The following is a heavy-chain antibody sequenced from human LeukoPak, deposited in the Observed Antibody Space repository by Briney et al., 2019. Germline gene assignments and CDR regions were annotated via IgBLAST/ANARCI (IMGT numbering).Heavy chain of an antibody. Sequence: PGESLRISCKGSGYRLTSYWISWVRQMPGKGLEWMGKIDPSDSYTNYSPSFQGHVTFSADKSISTAYLQWSSLKASDTAMYFCARERYYFDSRGYYYYDYWGQGTLVTVSS. V-gene: IGHV5-10-1*01. CDR2: IDPSDSYT. CDR3: ARERYYFDSRGYYYYDY. D-gene: IGHD3-22*01. CDR1: GYRLTSYW. J-gene: IGHJ4*02.